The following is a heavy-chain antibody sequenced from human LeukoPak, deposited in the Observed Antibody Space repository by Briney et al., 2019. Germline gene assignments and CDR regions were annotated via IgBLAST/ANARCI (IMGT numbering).Heavy chain of an antibody. CDR2: IGGNGDTS. CDR3: ATRHEYSYPY. V-gene: IGHV3-64*02. D-gene: IGHD5-18*01. CDR1: GFTFSNYA. Sequence: GGSLRLSCASSGFTFSNYAMHWVRQAPGKGLEYVSAIGGNGDTSYYADSVKGRFTISRDNSKNTVYLQMGSLRTEDMAVYYCATRHEYSYPYWGQGTLVTVSS. J-gene: IGHJ4*02.